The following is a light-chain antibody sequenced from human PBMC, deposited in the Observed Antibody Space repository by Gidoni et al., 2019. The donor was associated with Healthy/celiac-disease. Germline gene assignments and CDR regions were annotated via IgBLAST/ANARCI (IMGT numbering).Light chain of an antibody. CDR2: GAS. V-gene: IGKV3-20*01. J-gene: IGKJ4*01. CDR3: QQYGSP. Sequence: ILLTQSPGTLSLSPGERATLSCRAIQSVSSSYLAWYKQKPGQAPRLIIYGASSRATGIPDRFSGSGSGTDFTLTISRLEPEDFAVYYCQQYGSPFGGGTKVEIK. CDR1: QSVSSSY.